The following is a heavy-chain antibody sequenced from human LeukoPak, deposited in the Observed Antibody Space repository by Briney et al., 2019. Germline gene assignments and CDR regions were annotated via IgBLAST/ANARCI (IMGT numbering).Heavy chain of an antibody. CDR1: GYTLTGYY. Sequence: ASVKVSCKASGYTLTGYYMHWVRQAPGQGLEWMGWINPNSGGTNYAQKFQGRVTMTRDTSISTAYMELSRLRSDDTAVYYCARVGDSSGYYDFDYWGQGTLVTVSS. CDR2: INPNSGGT. D-gene: IGHD3-22*01. V-gene: IGHV1-2*02. CDR3: ARVGDSSGYYDFDY. J-gene: IGHJ4*02.